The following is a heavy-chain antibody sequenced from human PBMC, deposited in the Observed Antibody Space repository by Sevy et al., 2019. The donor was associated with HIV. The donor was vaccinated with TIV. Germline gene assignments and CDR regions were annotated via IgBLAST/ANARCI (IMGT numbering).Heavy chain of an antibody. CDR1: GFTFSSYS. Sequence: GGSLRLSCAASGFTFSSYSMNWVRQAPGKGQQWASSVSSSSSYIYYADSVRGRFTISRDNVKNSLYLQMNSLRAEDTAVYYCARDLHNDNGDYRSKHDAFEVWGQGTIVTVSS. D-gene: IGHD4-17*01. CDR3: ARDLHNDNGDYRSKHDAFEV. CDR2: VSSSSSYI. V-gene: IGHV3-21*01. J-gene: IGHJ3*01.